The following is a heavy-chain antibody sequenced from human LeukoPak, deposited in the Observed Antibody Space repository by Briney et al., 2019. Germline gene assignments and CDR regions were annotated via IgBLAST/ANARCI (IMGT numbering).Heavy chain of an antibody. J-gene: IGHJ5*02. CDR1: GGSISSGDYY. Sequence: SETLSLTCTVSGGSISSGDYYWSWRRQPPGKGLEWIGYIYYSGSTYYNPSLKSRVTIPVDTSKNQFSLKLSSVTAADTAVYYCARVIGEENWFDPWGQGTLVTVSS. D-gene: IGHD3-10*01. CDR3: ARVIGEENWFDP. V-gene: IGHV4-30-4*08. CDR2: IYYSGST.